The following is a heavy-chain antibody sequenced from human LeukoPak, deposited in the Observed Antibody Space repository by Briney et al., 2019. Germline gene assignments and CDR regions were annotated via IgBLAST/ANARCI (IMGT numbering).Heavy chain of an antibody. CDR1: GGSFSGYY. Sequence: SETLSLTCAVYGGSFSGYYWSWIRQPPGKGLEWIGEINHSGSTNYNPSLKSRVTISVDTSKNQFSLKLSSVTAADTAVYYCARGPTYYDFWSGYYSGPYSGYFDYWGQGTLVTVSS. J-gene: IGHJ4*02. CDR2: INHSGST. V-gene: IGHV4-34*01. CDR3: ARGPTYYDFWSGYYSGPYSGYFDY. D-gene: IGHD3-3*01.